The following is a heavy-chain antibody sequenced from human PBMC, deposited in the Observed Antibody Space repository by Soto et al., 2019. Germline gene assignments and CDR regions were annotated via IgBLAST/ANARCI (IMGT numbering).Heavy chain of an antibody. J-gene: IGHJ5*02. Sequence: GGSLRLSCAASAISFNTYGMTWVRQAPGKGLEWVSTVTVTGGSTYYADSVKGRFTISRDRSNYTVSLLLNSLRVEDTAIYYCAGQGSPEGWFDPWGQGTLVTVSS. CDR1: AISFNTYG. V-gene: IGHV3-23*01. D-gene: IGHD3-10*01. CDR2: VTVTGGST. CDR3: AGQGSPEGWFDP.